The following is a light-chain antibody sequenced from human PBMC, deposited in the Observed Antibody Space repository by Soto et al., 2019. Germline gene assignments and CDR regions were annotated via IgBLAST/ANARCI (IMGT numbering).Light chain of an antibody. Sequence: DIQMTQSPFSLSASVGDRVTITCQASQDISNYLSWYQQKPGKAPKLLIYYASNLEPGVPSRFSGSGSGTDFTFTISSLQAEDFATYYCQQYDTLPLAFGGGTKVETK. CDR3: QQYDTLPLA. J-gene: IGKJ4*01. CDR1: QDISNY. CDR2: YAS. V-gene: IGKV1-33*01.